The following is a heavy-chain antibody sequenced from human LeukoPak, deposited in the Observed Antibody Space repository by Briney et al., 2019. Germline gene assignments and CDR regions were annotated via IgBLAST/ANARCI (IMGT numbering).Heavy chain of an antibody. Sequence: SETLSLTCTVSGGSISSYYWSWIRQPPGKGLEWIGFIFYSGTTNYNPSLKSRVTISVDTSKNQFSLKLSPVTAADTAVYYCARGGWNKFDYWGQGTLVTVSS. V-gene: IGHV4-59*01. CDR2: IFYSGTT. CDR1: GGSISSYY. J-gene: IGHJ4*02. D-gene: IGHD3-22*01. CDR3: ARGGWNKFDY.